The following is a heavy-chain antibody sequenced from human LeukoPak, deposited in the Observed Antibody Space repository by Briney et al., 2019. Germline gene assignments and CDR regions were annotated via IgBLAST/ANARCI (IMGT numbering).Heavy chain of an antibody. J-gene: IGHJ6*03. CDR2: INHSGST. CDR1: GGSFSGYY. CDR3: ARDSMYGSGSYFGPYYYYYMDV. D-gene: IGHD3-10*01. V-gene: IGHV4-34*01. Sequence: SETLSLTCAVYGGSFSGYYWTWIRQPPGKGLEWIGEINHSGSTNYNPSLKSRVTISVDTSKNQFSLKLSSVTAADTAVYYCARDSMYGSGSYFGPYYYYYMDVWGKGTTVTISS.